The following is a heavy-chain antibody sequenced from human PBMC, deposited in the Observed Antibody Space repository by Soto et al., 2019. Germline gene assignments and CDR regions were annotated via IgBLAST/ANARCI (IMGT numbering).Heavy chain of an antibody. CDR1: GYSFGTYG. CDR3: ARDSMITANCFDY. V-gene: IGHV1-18*01. Sequence: VSCKASGYSFGTYGISWVRQAPGQGLEWMGWISGYNGKINYAQNLQGRVTMTTDTSTYTAYLDLRSLISDDTAVYYCARDSMITANCFDYWGQGTLVTVS. J-gene: IGHJ4*02. D-gene: IGHD1-20*01. CDR2: ISGYNGKI.